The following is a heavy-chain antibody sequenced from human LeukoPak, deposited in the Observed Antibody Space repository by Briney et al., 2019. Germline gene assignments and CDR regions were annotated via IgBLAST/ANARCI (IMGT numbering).Heavy chain of an antibody. Sequence: PGGSLRLSCAASGFTFVTYAMSWVRQAPGKGLEWVGGISISSVDSYYADSVKGRFSISRDNSKNTLYLQMNSLRAEDTAVYYCANHLTGYYYYYMDVWGKGTTVTVSS. D-gene: IGHD3-3*02. CDR2: ISISSVDS. J-gene: IGHJ6*03. CDR1: GFTFVTYA. CDR3: ANHLTGYYYYYMDV. V-gene: IGHV3-23*01.